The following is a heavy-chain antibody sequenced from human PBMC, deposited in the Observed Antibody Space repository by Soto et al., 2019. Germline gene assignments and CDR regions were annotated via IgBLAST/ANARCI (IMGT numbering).Heavy chain of an antibody. CDR2: ISGSGGST. V-gene: IGHV3-23*01. Sequence: WIRQAPGKGLEWVSAISGSGGSTYYADSVKGRFTISRDNSKNTLYLQMNSLRAEDTAVYYCAKSNYYDSSGYYLPFDYWGQGTLVTVSS. J-gene: IGHJ4*02. D-gene: IGHD3-22*01. CDR3: AKSNYYDSSGYYLPFDY.